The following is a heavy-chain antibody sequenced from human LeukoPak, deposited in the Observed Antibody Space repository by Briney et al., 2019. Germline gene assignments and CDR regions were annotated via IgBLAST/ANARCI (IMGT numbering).Heavy chain of an antibody. D-gene: IGHD6-13*01. Sequence: PSETLSLTCTVSGASVRSYYWSWIRKPPGQGLEWLGHINDRGSTNYNPSLQGRVTISIATSKNQFSLKVNSVTAADTAVYYCVRDSRYGSGWFEDGLDFWGQGTTVTVSS. CDR1: GASVRSYY. CDR2: INDRGST. CDR3: VRDSRYGSGWFEDGLDF. J-gene: IGHJ6*02. V-gene: IGHV4-59*02.